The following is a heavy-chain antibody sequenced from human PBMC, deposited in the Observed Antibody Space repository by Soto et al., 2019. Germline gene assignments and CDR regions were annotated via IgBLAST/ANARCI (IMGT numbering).Heavy chain of an antibody. CDR2: IRETGGGT. V-gene: IGHV3-23*01. CDR1: GITFSTYA. D-gene: IGHD2-2*01. J-gene: IGHJ4*03. CDR3: ATLRIFVDPAG. Sequence: EVQLLESGGGLVQPGGSLRLSCAASGITFSTYAMRWVRQAPGKGLESVSVIRETGGGTYYADSVQGRFTISRDNSNNTLYSQMNSMRAEDTAVYYCATLRIFVDPAGWGQGTMVTVSS.